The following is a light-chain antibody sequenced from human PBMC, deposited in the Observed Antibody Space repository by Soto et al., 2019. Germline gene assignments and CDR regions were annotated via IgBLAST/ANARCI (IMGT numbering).Light chain of an antibody. Sequence: QSALTQPASVSGSPGQSITISCTGTSSDVGGYNYVSWYQQHPGKAPKLMIYEVSNRPSGVPDRFSGSKSGTSASLAITGLQADDEADYYCQSYDNSLSGWVFGGGTKLTVL. J-gene: IGLJ3*02. CDR1: SSDVGGYNY. CDR2: EVS. CDR3: QSYDNSLSGWV. V-gene: IGLV2-14*01.